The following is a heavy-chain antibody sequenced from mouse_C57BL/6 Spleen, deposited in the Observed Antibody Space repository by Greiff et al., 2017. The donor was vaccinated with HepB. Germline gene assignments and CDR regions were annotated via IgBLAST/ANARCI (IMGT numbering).Heavy chain of an antibody. Sequence: EVQVVESGGGLVKPGGSLKLSCAASGFTFSSYAMSWVRQTPEKRLEWVATISDGGSYTYYPDNVKGRFTISRDNAKNNLYLQMSHLKSEDTAMYYCARDQGTRGYFDVWGTGTTVTVSS. D-gene: IGHD3-2*02. CDR2: ISDGGSYT. CDR3: ARDQGTRGYFDV. CDR1: GFTFSSYA. V-gene: IGHV5-4*01. J-gene: IGHJ1*03.